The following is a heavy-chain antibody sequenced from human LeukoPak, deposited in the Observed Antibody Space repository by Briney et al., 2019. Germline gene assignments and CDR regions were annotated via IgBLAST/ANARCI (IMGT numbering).Heavy chain of an antibody. Sequence: SVKVSCKASGGTFSSYAISWVRQAPGQGLEWMGRIIPILGIANYAQKFQGRVTITADNSTSTAYMELSSLRSEDTAVYYCAREITMVRGLYSALDIWGQGTMDTVSS. J-gene: IGHJ3*02. CDR1: GGTFSSYA. CDR2: IIPILGIA. CDR3: AREITMVRGLYSALDI. V-gene: IGHV1-69*04. D-gene: IGHD3-10*01.